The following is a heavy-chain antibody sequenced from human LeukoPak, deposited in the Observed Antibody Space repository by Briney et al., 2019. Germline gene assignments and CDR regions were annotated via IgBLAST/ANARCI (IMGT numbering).Heavy chain of an antibody. Sequence: NPGGSLRLSCAASGFTFSIYSMNWVRQAPGKGLEWVSSISSSSSYIYYADSVKGRFTISRDNAKNSLYLQMNSLRAEDTAVYYCARSAYCGGDCYYTLTIDYWGQGTLVTVSS. D-gene: IGHD2-21*02. CDR2: ISSSSSYI. CDR3: ARSAYCGGDCYYTLTIDY. J-gene: IGHJ4*02. CDR1: GFTFSIYS. V-gene: IGHV3-21*01.